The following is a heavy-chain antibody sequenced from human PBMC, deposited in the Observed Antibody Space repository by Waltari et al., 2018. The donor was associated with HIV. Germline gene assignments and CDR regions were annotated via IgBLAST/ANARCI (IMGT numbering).Heavy chain of an antibody. CDR3: ARDPSIRWGYGVDV. J-gene: IGHJ6*02. Sequence: QLQLQESGPGLVKPSETLSLTCTVSGGSISSSSYYWGWIRQPPGKGLAWIGSIYYSGSTYYNPSLKSRVTRSVDTSKNRVSLKLSSVTAADTAVYYCARDPSIRWGYGVDVWGQGTTVTVSS. V-gene: IGHV4-39*07. CDR1: GGSISSSSYY. CDR2: IYYSGST. D-gene: IGHD3-16*01.